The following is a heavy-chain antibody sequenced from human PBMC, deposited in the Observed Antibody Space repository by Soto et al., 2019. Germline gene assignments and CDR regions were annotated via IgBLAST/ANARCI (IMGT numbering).Heavy chain of an antibody. CDR2: IYYSGST. D-gene: IGHD7-27*01. CDR3: ARAHNWGSYYFDY. Sequence: SETRSLTCTVSGGSISSGGYYWSWIRQHPGKGLEWIGYIYYSGSTYYNPSLKSRVTISVDTSKNQFSLKLSSVTAADTAVYYCARAHNWGSYYFDYWGQGTLVTVSS. CDR1: GGSISSGGYY. J-gene: IGHJ4*02. V-gene: IGHV4-31*03.